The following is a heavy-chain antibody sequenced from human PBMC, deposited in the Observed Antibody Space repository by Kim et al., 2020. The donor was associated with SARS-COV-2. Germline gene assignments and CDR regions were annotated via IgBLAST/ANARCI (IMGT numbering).Heavy chain of an antibody. Sequence: GGSLRLSCAASGFTFSSYAMHWVRQAPGKGLEWVAVISYDGSNKYYADSVKGRFTISRDNSKNTLYLQMNSLRAEDTAVYYCARSGVMGAFDIWGQGTM. CDR2: ISYDGSNK. V-gene: IGHV3-30-3*01. CDR1: GFTFSSYA. CDR3: ARSGVMGAFDI. D-gene: IGHD3-10*01. J-gene: IGHJ3*02.